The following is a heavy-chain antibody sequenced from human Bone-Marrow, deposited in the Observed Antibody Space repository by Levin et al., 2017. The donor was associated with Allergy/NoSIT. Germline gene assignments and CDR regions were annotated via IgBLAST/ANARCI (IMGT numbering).Heavy chain of an antibody. CDR1: GGSISSGGYS. Sequence: SQTLSLTCAVSGGSISSGGYSWSWIRQPPGKGLEWIGYIYHSGSTYYNPSLKSRVTISVDRSKNQFSLKLSSVTAADTAVYYCARAYSSSSVWFDPWGQGTLVTVSS. D-gene: IGHD6-6*01. CDR3: ARAYSSSSVWFDP. V-gene: IGHV4-30-2*01. J-gene: IGHJ5*02. CDR2: IYHSGST.